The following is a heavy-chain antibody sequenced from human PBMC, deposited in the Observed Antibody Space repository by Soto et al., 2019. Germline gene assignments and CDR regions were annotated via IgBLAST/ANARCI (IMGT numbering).Heavy chain of an antibody. CDR2: IIPIFGTA. V-gene: IGHV1-69*13. D-gene: IGHD3-10*01. J-gene: IGHJ6*02. Sequence: ASVKVSCKASGGTFSSYAISWVRQAPGQGLEWMGGIIPIFGTANYAQKFQGRVTITADESTSTAYMELSSLRSEDTAVHYCASSQTRGARGLWFGYLSLGGMDVCGQGTTVTVSS. CDR3: ASSQTRGARGLWFGYLSLGGMDV. CDR1: GGTFSSYA.